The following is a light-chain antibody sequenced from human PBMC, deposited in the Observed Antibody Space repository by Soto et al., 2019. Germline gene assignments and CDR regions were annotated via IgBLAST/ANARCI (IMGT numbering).Light chain of an antibody. CDR2: DDG. J-gene: IGLJ1*01. V-gene: IGLV2-14*03. CDR1: SSDVGGYNY. Sequence: QSALTQPASVSGSPGQSITISCTGTSSDVGGYNYVSWYQQHPGKAPKLMIYDDGNRPAGVSNRFSGSKSGNTASLTISGLQAEDEADYYCSSHRSSSTLYVFGTGTKLTVL. CDR3: SSHRSSSTLYV.